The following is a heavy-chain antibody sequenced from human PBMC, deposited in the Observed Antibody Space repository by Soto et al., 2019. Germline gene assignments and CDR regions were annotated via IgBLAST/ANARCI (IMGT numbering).Heavy chain of an antibody. V-gene: IGHV1-18*01. Sequence: ASVKVSCKASGYTFTSYGISWVRQAPGQGLEWMGWISAYNGNTNYAQKLQGRVTMTTDTSTSTAYMELRSLRSDDTAVYYCARTYGSGSYYPLWDYYMDVWGKGTTVTVSS. D-gene: IGHD3-10*01. CDR3: ARTYGSGSYYPLWDYYMDV. CDR1: GYTFTSYG. CDR2: ISAYNGNT. J-gene: IGHJ6*03.